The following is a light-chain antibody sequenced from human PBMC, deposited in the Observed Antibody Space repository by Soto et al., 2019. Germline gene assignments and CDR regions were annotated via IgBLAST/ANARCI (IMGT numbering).Light chain of an antibody. CDR1: QSFTSNF. Sequence: EIVLTQSPGSLSLSPGERDTLSCRASQSFTSNFLAWYQQKPGQAPRLLIYGASSRATGIPDRFSGSGSGTDFTLTISRLEPEDFAVYYCQQYNNWPTWTFGQGTKVEIK. V-gene: IGKV3-20*01. J-gene: IGKJ1*01. CDR2: GAS. CDR3: QQYNNWPTWT.